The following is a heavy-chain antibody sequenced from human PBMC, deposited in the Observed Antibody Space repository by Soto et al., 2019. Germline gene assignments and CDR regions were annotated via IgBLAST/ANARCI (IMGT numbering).Heavy chain of an antibody. D-gene: IGHD6-13*01. Sequence: GGSLRLSCAASGFTFSSYGMHWVRQAPGKGLEWVAVISYDGSNKYYADSVKGRFTISRDNSKNTLYLQMNSLRAEDTAVYYCAKDLYSSSWYSYDVGMDVWGQGTTVTVS. CDR2: ISYDGSNK. J-gene: IGHJ6*02. CDR1: GFTFSSYG. V-gene: IGHV3-30*18. CDR3: AKDLYSSSWYSYDVGMDV.